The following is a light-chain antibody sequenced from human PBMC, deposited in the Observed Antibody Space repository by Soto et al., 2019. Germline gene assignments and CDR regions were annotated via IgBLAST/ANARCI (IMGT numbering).Light chain of an antibody. CDR2: DVN. CDR3: GSYTSASADVL. V-gene: IGLV2-14*03. J-gene: IGLJ2*01. CDR1: NSDVGGYNY. Sequence: QSALTQPASVSGSPGQSITISCTGTNSDVGGYNYVSWYQHHPGRAPKLIMFDVNNRPSGISNRFSGSKSGNTASLTISGLQAEDEADYYCGSYTSASADVLFGGGTKLTV.